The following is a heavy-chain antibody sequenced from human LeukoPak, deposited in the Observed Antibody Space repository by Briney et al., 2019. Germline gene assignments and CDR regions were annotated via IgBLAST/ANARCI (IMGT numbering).Heavy chain of an antibody. CDR3: AGHTELDY. V-gene: IGHV3-66*04. J-gene: IGHJ4*02. Sequence: PGGSLRLSCAASEFTVSNNYMSWVRQAPGKGLEWVSVLYSGGRAYYTDSVNGRFTISRDNSKNTLYLQMNSLRAEDTAFYYCAGHTELDYWGQGTLVTVSS. CDR1: EFTVSNNY. CDR2: LYSGGRA. D-gene: IGHD1-26*01.